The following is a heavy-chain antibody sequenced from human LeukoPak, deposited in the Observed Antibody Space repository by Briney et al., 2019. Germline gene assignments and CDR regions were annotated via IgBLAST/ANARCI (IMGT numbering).Heavy chain of an antibody. Sequence: ASVKVSCKASGYTFTSYGISWVREAPGQGLEWMGWISAYNGNTNYAQKLQGRVTMTTDTSTSTAYMELRSLRSDDTAVYFCAREDRHMNWFDPWGQGTLVTVSS. V-gene: IGHV1-18*01. J-gene: IGHJ5*02. CDR2: ISAYNGNT. CDR1: GYTFTSYG. CDR3: AREDRHMNWFDP.